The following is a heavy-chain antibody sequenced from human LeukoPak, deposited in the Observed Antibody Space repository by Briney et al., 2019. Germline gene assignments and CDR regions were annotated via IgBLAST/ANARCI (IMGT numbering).Heavy chain of an antibody. CDR3: AKDGIRYYYDSSGYYGDY. CDR1: GFSFSSYG. Sequence: GGSLRLSCAASGFSFSSYGMHWVRQAPGKGLEWVAVISYEGSNEYYADSVKGRFTISRDNSKNTLYLQMTSLRAEDTAVYYCAKDGIRYYYDSSGYYGDYWGQGTLVTVSS. D-gene: IGHD3-22*01. CDR2: ISYEGSNE. J-gene: IGHJ4*02. V-gene: IGHV3-30*18.